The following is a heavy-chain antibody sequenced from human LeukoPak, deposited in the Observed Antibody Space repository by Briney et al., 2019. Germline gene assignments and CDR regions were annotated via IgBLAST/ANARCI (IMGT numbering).Heavy chain of an antibody. D-gene: IGHD6-19*01. CDR2: LNAANGNS. CDR3: ARDGKHIAVPGVRYPMDV. V-gene: IGHV1-3*01. J-gene: IGHJ6*02. Sequence: ASVKVSCKASGYTLSSFAMHWVRQAPGQRLEWMGRLNAANGNSQYSQKFQDRATITSDTSANTAYMELSSLRSEDTAVYYCARDGKHIAVPGVRYPMDVWGQGTTVTVS. CDR1: GYTLSSFA.